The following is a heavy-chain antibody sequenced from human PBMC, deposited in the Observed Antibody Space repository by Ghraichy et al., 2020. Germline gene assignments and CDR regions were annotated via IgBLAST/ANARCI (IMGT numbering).Heavy chain of an antibody. D-gene: IGHD4-17*01. CDR3: AKEALRHFDI. J-gene: IGHJ3*02. V-gene: IGHV3-30*18. Sequence: GGSLRLSCAASGFTFSSYGMHWVRQAPGRGLEWVTVISYDGSNKYYADSVKGRFTISRDNSKNTLYLQMNSLRAEDTAVYYCAKEALRHFDIWGQGTMVTVSS. CDR1: GFTFSSYG. CDR2: ISYDGSNK.